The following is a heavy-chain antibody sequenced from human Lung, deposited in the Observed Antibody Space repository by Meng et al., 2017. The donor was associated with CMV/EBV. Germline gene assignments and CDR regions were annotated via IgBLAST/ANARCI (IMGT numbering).Heavy chain of an antibody. CDR3: ARCFRGGGTQRRFGVFRSSYFFDY. J-gene: IGHJ4*02. CDR1: GGPFSGYC. D-gene: IGHD3-3*01. V-gene: IGHV4-34*01. CDR2: INHSGTT. Sequence: SXTXSLXCAVYGGPFSGYCWSWIRQPPGKGLEWIGEINHSGTTNYNPSLESRVTISVDTSKNQFSLKLSSVTAADTAVYYCARCFRGGGTQRRFGVFRSSYFFDYWXLGTLVTVSS.